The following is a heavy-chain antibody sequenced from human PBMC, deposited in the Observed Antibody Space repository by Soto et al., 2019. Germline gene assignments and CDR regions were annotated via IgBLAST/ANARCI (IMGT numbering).Heavy chain of an antibody. D-gene: IGHD3-10*01. Sequence: QMQLQESGPGVVKPSETLSLTCTVSGASISTYYWTWIRQAPGKGLEWIGYLYHSGNTNYNPSLKSRVTMSVDTSKNHFYLTLTSATAADTAVYFCARGGSEGGLDVWGQGTTVAVSS. CDR3: ARGGSEGGLDV. CDR1: GASISTYY. V-gene: IGHV4-59*01. J-gene: IGHJ6*02. CDR2: LYHSGNT.